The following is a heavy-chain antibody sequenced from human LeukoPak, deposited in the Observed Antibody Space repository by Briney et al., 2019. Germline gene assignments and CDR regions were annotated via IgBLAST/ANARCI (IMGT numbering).Heavy chain of an antibody. CDR3: AREHSLRYFDWLLPEYYFDY. Sequence: SETLSLTCTVSGGSISSYYWSWIRQPAGKGLEWIGRIYTSGSTNYNPSLKGRVTMSVDTSKNQFSLKLSSVTAADTAVYYCAREHSLRYFDWLLPEYYFDYWGQGTLVTVSS. V-gene: IGHV4-4*07. CDR2: IYTSGST. CDR1: GGSISSYY. J-gene: IGHJ4*02. D-gene: IGHD3-9*01.